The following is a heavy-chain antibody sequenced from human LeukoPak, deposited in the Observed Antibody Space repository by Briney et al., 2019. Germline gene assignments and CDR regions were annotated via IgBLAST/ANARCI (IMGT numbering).Heavy chain of an antibody. Sequence: GGSLRLSCAASGFTFSTYAMSWVRQAPGKGLEWVSGISGSGGSTYYADSVKGRFTISRDNSKNTLYLQMNSLRAEDTAVYYCAKNEGYCRNGVCWGQGTLVTVSS. CDR1: GFTFSTYA. D-gene: IGHD2-8*01. J-gene: IGHJ4*02. CDR2: ISGSGGST. V-gene: IGHV3-23*01. CDR3: AKNEGYCRNGVC.